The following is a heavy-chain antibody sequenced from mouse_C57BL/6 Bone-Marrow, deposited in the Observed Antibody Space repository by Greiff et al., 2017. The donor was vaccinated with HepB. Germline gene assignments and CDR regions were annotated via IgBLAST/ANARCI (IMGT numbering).Heavy chain of an antibody. CDR1: GYTFTSYG. J-gene: IGHJ3*01. CDR3: ARTIYYDYDGRGAWFAY. D-gene: IGHD2-4*01. Sequence: VQLQQSGAELARPGASVKLSCKASGYTFTSYGISWVKQRTGQGLEWIGEIYPRSGNTYYNEKFKGKATLTADKSSSTAYMELRSLTSEDSAVYFCARTIYYDYDGRGAWFAYWGQGTLVTVSA. V-gene: IGHV1-81*01. CDR2: IYPRSGNT.